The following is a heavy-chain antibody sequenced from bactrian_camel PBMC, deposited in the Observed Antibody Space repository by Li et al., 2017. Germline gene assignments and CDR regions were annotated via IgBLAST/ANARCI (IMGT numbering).Heavy chain of an antibody. J-gene: IGHJ6*01. CDR1: ETRYC. D-gene: IGHD6*01. V-gene: IGHV3S53*01. CDR3: AGEQYGGCRASVAFGV. Sequence: HVQLVESGGGSVQPGESLRLTCTFSETRYCMGWFRQPPGKDREGVAVMDSLGRTKYADSVNGRFTISKGSRKTILYLEMHDLKPEDTAVYYCAGEQYGGCRASVAFGVWGQGTQVTVS. CDR2: MDSLGRT.